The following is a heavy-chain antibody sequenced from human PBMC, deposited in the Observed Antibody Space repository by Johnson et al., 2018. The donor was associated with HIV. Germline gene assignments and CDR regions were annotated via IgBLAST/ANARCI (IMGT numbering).Heavy chain of an antibody. CDR1: GFTFSSYG. D-gene: IGHD6-6*01. V-gene: IGHV3-33*06. Sequence: QVQLVESGGGVVQPGRSLRLSCAASGFTFSSYGMHWVRQAPGKGLEWVAVIWYDGSNKYYADSVKGRFTISRDNSKNTLYLQMHSLRAEDTAVYYCAKGGKYSSHRDDGFDVWGQGTMVTVSS. CDR3: AKGGKYSSHRDDGFDV. J-gene: IGHJ3*01. CDR2: IWYDGSNK.